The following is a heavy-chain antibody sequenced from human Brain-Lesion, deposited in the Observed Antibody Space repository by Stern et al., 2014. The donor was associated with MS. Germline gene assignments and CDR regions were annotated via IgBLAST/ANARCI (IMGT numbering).Heavy chain of an antibody. D-gene: IGHD3-10*01. CDR3: AKLWLGELPESPFDY. Sequence: QVQLVESGPGLVKPSETLSLTCTVSGGSISSSSYYWGWIRQPPGKGLEWIGSIYYRGSTYYNPSLKSRVTISMDTPKTQSSLRLSSVTAADTAVYFCAKLWLGELPESPFDYWGQGTLVTVSS. CDR2: IYYRGST. CDR1: GGSISSSSYY. J-gene: IGHJ4*02. V-gene: IGHV4-39*01.